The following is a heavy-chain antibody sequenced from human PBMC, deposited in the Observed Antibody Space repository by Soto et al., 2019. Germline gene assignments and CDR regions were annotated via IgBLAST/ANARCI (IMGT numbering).Heavy chain of an antibody. CDR1: GGSISSSNW. CDR2: SHHSGNT. J-gene: IGHJ1*01. Sequence: QVQLQESGPGLVKPSGTLSLTCVVSGGSISSSNWWNWVRQPPGKGLEWIGDSHHSGNTNYNPSPKSRVTISVDKSTNQFSLKLSSVTAEDTAVYYCARKGPLTYSWGQGTLVTFSS. CDR3: ARKGPLTYS. V-gene: IGHV4-4*02. D-gene: IGHD2-15*01.